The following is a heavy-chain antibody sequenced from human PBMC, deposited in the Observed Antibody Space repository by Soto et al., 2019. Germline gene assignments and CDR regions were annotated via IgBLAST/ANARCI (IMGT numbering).Heavy chain of an antibody. Sequence: QVPLVQSGAEVKKPGASVKVSCKASGYTFTSYGISWVRQAPGQGLEWMGWISAYNGNTNYAQKLQGRVTMTTDTPTSTDYMELRSLRSDDMAVCYCARVPGSDCSSTSRYGYWGQGTLVTVSS. CDR2: ISAYNGNT. CDR1: GYTFTSYG. J-gene: IGHJ4*02. V-gene: IGHV1-18*03. D-gene: IGHD2-2*01. CDR3: ARVPGSDCSSTSRYGY.